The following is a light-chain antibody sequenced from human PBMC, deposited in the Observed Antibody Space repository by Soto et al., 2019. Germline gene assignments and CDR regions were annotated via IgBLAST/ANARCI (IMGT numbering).Light chain of an antibody. Sequence: QSVLTQPPSASGSPGQSVTISCTGTSSDVGGYNYVSWYQQYPGKAPKLMIYEVTNRPSGVPDRFSGSKSGNTASLTVSGLQAEDAADYYCSSYAGSYAVVFGGGTQLTVL. J-gene: IGLJ7*01. CDR3: SSYAGSYAVV. CDR2: EVT. CDR1: SSDVGGYNY. V-gene: IGLV2-8*01.